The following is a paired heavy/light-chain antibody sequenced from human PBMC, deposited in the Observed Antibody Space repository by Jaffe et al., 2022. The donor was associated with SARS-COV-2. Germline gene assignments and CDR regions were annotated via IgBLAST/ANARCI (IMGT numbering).Heavy chain of an antibody. Sequence: EVQLVQSGAEVKKPGESLKISCKGSPNSFTSHWIGWVRQMPGKGLEWMGIIYPDDSNTRYSPSFQGQVTISADKSLSTAYLQWGSLKASDTAMYYCATPHDSDSSGPFDYWGLGTLVTVSS. D-gene: IGHD3-22*01. CDR1: PNSFTSHW. CDR2: IYPDDSNT. CDR3: ATPHDSDSSGPFDY. V-gene: IGHV5-51*01. J-gene: IGHJ4*02.
Light chain of an antibody. CDR1: SSDFGNYNL. Sequence: QSALTQPASMSGSPGQSITISCAGASSDFGNYNLVSWYQQHPGKAPRLLIYEGIKRPSGVSDRFSGSKPGNTASLTISGLQSEDEADYYCCSFTSSNIWVFGGGTRLTVL. J-gene: IGLJ3*02. CDR3: CSFTSSNIWV. CDR2: EGI. V-gene: IGLV2-23*01.